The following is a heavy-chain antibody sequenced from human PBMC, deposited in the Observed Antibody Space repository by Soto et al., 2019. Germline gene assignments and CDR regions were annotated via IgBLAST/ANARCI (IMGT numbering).Heavy chain of an antibody. CDR3: ATLWWDGIIVVAPSVGPGEY. CDR2: LSYAGRNE. V-gene: IGHV3-30*03. D-gene: IGHD2-2*01. CDR1: GFIVSSYG. J-gene: IGHJ4*02. Sequence: QAPLGQTGGGVVQPGRSPRLSCAAYGFIVSSYGMHRVRQAPGQGLECVAVLSYAGRNEYYADSVQGRLTISRDNSKQTLYLQMNSLRTKYTAVYFCATLWWDGIIVVAPSVGPGEYWGQGTLVTVSS.